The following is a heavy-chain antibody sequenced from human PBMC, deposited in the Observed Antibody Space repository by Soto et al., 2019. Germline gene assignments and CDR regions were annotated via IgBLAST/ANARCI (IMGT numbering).Heavy chain of an antibody. J-gene: IGHJ4*02. CDR3: AKVWTEEGYCTSTSCLYYFDS. Sequence: EVQLLESGGGLEQPGGSLRLSCEASGLTFSSHAMSWVRQAPGRGLEWVSTISDSGSTYYTDSVKGRFTISRDNSKNTLYLQRNSLRVEDTAVYYCAKVWTEEGYCTSTSCLYYFDSWGQGTLVTVSS. D-gene: IGHD2-2*01. V-gene: IGHV3-23*01. CDR1: GLTFSSHA. CDR2: ISDSGST.